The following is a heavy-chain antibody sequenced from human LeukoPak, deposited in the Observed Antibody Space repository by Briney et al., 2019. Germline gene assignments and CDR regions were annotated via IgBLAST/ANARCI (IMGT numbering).Heavy chain of an antibody. CDR2: IIPILGIA. V-gene: IGHV1-69*04. Sequence: ASVKVSCKASGGTFSSYAISWVRQAPGQGLEWMGRIIPILGIANYAQKFQGRVTITADKSTSTAYMELSSLRSEDTAVYYCARERDYYDSSGYPTYYLDYWGQGTLVTVSS. J-gene: IGHJ4*02. CDR1: GGTFSSYA. CDR3: ARERDYYDSSGYPTYYLDY. D-gene: IGHD3-22*01.